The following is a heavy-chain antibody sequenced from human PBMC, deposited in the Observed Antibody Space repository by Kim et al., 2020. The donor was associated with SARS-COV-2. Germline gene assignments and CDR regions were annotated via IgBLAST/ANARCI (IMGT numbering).Heavy chain of an antibody. CDR1: GFTFSNAW. J-gene: IGHJ4*02. CDR3: TTAPDNVLRFLEWLLRFDY. Sequence: GGSLRLSCAASGFTFSNAWMSWVRQAPGKGLEWVGRIKSKTDGGTTDYAAPVKGRFTISRDDSKNTLYLQMNSLKTEDTAVYYCTTAPDNVLRFLEWLLRFDYWGQGTLVTVSS. V-gene: IGHV3-15*01. CDR2: IKSKTDGGTT. D-gene: IGHD3-3*01.